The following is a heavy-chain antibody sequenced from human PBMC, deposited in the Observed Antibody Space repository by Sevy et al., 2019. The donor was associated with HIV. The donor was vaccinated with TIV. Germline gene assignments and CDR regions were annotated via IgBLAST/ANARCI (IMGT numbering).Heavy chain of an antibody. CDR2: ISAYNGNT. V-gene: IGHV1-18*01. Sequence: ASVKDSCKASGYTFTSYGISWVRQAPGQGLEWMGWISAYNGNTNYAQKLQGRVTMTTDTSTSTAYMELRSLGSDDTAVYYCARDRALLYDILTGYYTYFDYWGQGTLVTVSS. CDR1: GYTFTSYG. D-gene: IGHD3-9*01. CDR3: ARDRALLYDILTGYYTYFDY. J-gene: IGHJ4*02.